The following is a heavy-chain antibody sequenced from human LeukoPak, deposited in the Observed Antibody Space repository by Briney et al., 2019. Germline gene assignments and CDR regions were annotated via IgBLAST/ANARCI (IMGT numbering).Heavy chain of an antibody. Sequence: ASVKVSCKASGGTFSSYAISWVRQAPGQGLEWMGGIIPIFGTANYAQKFQGRVTITTDESTSTAYMELGSLRSEDTAVYYCAGAEGIAVARLRFDYYYYMDVWGKGTTVTVSS. CDR1: GGTFSSYA. CDR3: AGAEGIAVARLRFDYYYYMDV. V-gene: IGHV1-69*05. J-gene: IGHJ6*03. D-gene: IGHD6-19*01. CDR2: IIPIFGTA.